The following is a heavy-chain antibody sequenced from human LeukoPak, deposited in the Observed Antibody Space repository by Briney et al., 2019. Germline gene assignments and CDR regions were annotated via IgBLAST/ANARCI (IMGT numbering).Heavy chain of an antibody. Sequence: GGSLRLSCTASGLSLNNYAMSWVRQVPGKGLEWVSASSSSDDGEWYAESVRGRFTISRDTSKNTVYLQMNSLRVEDAGVYYCTRNSGWYGISWGQGTLVTVSS. D-gene: IGHD6-19*01. CDR2: SSSSDDGE. J-gene: IGHJ4*02. CDR3: TRNSGWYGIS. CDR1: GLSLNNYA. V-gene: IGHV3-23*01.